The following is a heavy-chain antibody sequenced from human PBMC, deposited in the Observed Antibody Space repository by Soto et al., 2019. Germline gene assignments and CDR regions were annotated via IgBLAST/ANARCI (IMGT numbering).Heavy chain of an antibody. Sequence: PSQTLSLTCAISGDSVSSNSAAWNWIRQSPSRGLEWLGRTYYRSRWYSDYALSVQSRVTINPDTSKNQLSLQLNSVTPEDTAVYYCARAGIDCSTTNCYISSWFDPWGQGTLDTVSS. CDR3: ARAGIDCSTTNCYISSWFDP. CDR2: TYYRSRWYS. J-gene: IGHJ5*02. D-gene: IGHD2-2*02. CDR1: GDSVSSNSAA. V-gene: IGHV6-1*01.